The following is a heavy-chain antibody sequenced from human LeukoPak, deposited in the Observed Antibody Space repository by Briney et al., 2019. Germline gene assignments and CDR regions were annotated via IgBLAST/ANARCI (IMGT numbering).Heavy chain of an antibody. CDR3: ARGTKYYYGSGSRYYFDS. V-gene: IGHV4-61*02. CDR1: GGSICSGNYY. CDR2: IYTSVST. Sequence: SETLSLTCTVSGGSICSGNYYWNWIRQPAGKGLEWIGRIYTSVSTNYDPALKSRVSISADTSKNQFSLNLSSVTAADTAVYYCARGTKYYYGSGSRYYFDSWGQGTLVTVSS. J-gene: IGHJ4*02. D-gene: IGHD3-10*01.